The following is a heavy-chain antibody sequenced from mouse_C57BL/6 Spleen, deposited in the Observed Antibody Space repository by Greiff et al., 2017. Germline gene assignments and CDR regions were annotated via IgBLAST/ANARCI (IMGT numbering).Heavy chain of an antibody. J-gene: IGHJ1*03. CDR1: GYTFTSYW. Sequence: QVQLQQPGAELVKPGASVKMSCKASGYTFTSYWITWVKQRPGQGLAWIGDIYPGSGSTNYNEKFKSKATLTVDTSSSTAYQQLSSLTSEDSAVYYCSRSGDLLLYWYVDVWGTGTTVTVSS. D-gene: IGHD1-1*01. CDR3: SRSGDLLLYWYVDV. CDR2: IYPGSGST. V-gene: IGHV1-55*01.